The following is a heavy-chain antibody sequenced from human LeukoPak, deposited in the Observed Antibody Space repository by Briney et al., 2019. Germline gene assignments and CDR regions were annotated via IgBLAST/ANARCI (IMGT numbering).Heavy chain of an antibody. D-gene: IGHD3-3*01. J-gene: IGHJ1*01. CDR2: ISTSGNNI. CDR1: GFTFSSYE. Sequence: GGSLRLSCAASGFTFSSYEMNWVRQAPGKGLEWVSYISTSGNNIYFAESVKGRFTISRDNAKNSLSLQMNSLSAEDPAVYYCATVLGVGGGYFQHWGQGTLVIVSS. CDR3: ATVLGVGGGYFQH. V-gene: IGHV3-48*03.